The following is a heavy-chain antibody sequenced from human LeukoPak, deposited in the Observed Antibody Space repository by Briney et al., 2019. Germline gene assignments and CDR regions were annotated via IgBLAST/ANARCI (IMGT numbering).Heavy chain of an antibody. CDR1: GFTFSSYA. D-gene: IGHD6-19*01. Sequence: GGSLRLSCAASGFTFSSYAMSWVRQAPGKGLEWVSSISGRGGSTYYAGSVKGRFTISRDNSKYTLYLQKNSLRAEDTAVYYCAKEGIAVAVAYWGQGTLLTVPS. CDR2: ISGRGGST. J-gene: IGHJ4*02. CDR3: AKEGIAVAVAY. V-gene: IGHV3-23*01.